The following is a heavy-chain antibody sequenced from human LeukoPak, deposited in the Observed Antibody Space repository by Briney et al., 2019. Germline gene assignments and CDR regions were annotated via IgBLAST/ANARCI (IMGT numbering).Heavy chain of an antibody. V-gene: IGHV3-30*04. CDR3: AKDPDSSGYLGRLDY. CDR1: GFTFSSYA. Sequence: GGSLRLSCAASGFTFSSYAMHWVRQAPGKGLEWVAVISYDGSNKYYADSVKGRFTTSRDNSKNTLYLQMNSLRAEDTAVYYCAKDPDSSGYLGRLDYWGQGTLVTVSS. D-gene: IGHD3-22*01. J-gene: IGHJ4*02. CDR2: ISYDGSNK.